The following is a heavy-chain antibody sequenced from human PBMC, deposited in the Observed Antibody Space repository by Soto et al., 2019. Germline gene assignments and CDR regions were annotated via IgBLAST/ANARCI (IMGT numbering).Heavy chain of an antibody. CDR3: AREIGRDYYDSSGSNSDY. Sequence: TLSLTCAVSGGSISSSNWWSWVRQPPGKGLEWIGEIYHSGSTNYNPSLKSRVTISVDKSKNQFSLKLSSVTAADTAVYYCAREIGRDYYDSSGSNSDYWGQGTLVTVSS. CDR2: IYHSGST. D-gene: IGHD3-22*01. J-gene: IGHJ4*02. V-gene: IGHV4-4*02. CDR1: GGSISSSNW.